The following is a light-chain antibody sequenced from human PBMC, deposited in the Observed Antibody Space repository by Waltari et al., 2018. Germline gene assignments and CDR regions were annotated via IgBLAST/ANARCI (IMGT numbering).Light chain of an antibody. CDR3: QHYTNYPWT. J-gene: IGKJ1*01. CDR2: KAS. Sequence: DIQMTQSPSTLSASVGDTVTITCRASQSVRSWLAWYQQKPGKAPKLLISKASNLESGVPSRFSGSGSGTEFTLTISSLQPDDFATYYCQHYTNYPWTFGLGTKVEIK. V-gene: IGKV1-5*03. CDR1: QSVRSW.